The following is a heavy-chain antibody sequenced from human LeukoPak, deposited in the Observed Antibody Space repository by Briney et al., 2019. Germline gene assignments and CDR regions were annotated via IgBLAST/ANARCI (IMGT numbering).Heavy chain of an antibody. CDR3: ASGARVDAFDI. V-gene: IGHV4-61*01. J-gene: IGHJ3*02. CDR2: IYYSGST. D-gene: IGHD1-26*01. Sequence: PSETLSLTCTVSGYSISSGYYWGWIRQPPGKGLEWIGYIYYSGSTNYNPSLKSRVTISVDTSKNQFSLKLSSVTAADTAVYYCASGARVDAFDIWGQGTMVTVSS. CDR1: GYSISSGYY.